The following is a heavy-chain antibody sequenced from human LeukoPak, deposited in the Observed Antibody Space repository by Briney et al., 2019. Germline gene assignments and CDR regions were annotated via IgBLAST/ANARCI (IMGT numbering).Heavy chain of an antibody. CDR3: ATLRVYYYYGMDV. Sequence: SETLSLTCTVSGGSISSGDYYWSWIRQPPGKGLERIGYIYYSGSTYYNPSLKSRVTISVDTSKNQFSLKLSSVTAADTAVYYCATLRVYYYYGMDVWGQGTTVTVSS. J-gene: IGHJ6*02. CDR1: GGSISSGDYY. V-gene: IGHV4-30-4*01. D-gene: IGHD6-6*01. CDR2: IYYSGST.